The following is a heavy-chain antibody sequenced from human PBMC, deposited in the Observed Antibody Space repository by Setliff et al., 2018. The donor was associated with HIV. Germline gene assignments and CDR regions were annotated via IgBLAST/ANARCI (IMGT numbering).Heavy chain of an antibody. CDR2: IHHSGRT. CDR3: ARGRCTGGTCSGRYSYLRIDV. Sequence: SETLSLTCAVYDGTSSDYSWTWIRRPPGKGLEWIGEIHHSGRTEYNPSLTSRITMSVDSSKNQFSLRLTSVAAADTAVYYCARGRCTGGTCSGRYSYLRIDVWGKGTTVTVSS. CDR1: DGTSSDYS. V-gene: IGHV4-34*01. J-gene: IGHJ6*03. D-gene: IGHD2-8*02.